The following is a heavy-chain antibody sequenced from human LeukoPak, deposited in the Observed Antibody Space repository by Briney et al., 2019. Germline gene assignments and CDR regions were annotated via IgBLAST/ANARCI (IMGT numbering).Heavy chain of an antibody. CDR2: INPNGGGT. CDR1: GYTCTGYY. D-gene: IGHD6-6*01. Sequence: ASVKVSCKASGYTCTGYYMHWVRQAPGQGLEWMGWINPNGGGTNYAQKFQGRVNMTRDTSISTAYMELSRLRSDDTAVYYCARDPEYSSSAFYWFDPWGQGTLVTVSS. CDR3: ARDPEYSSSAFYWFDP. V-gene: IGHV1-2*02. J-gene: IGHJ5*02.